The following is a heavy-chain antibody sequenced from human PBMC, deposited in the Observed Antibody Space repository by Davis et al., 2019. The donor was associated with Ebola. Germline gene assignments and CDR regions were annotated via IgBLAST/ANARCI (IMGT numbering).Heavy chain of an antibody. D-gene: IGHD6-13*01. Sequence: ASVKVSCKASGYTFRSYDINWVRQATGQGLEWMGWMNPHSGNTGYAQEFQGRVTMTRDTSISTAYMELSSLRSEDTAVYFCARSSSWYLLDYWGQGTLVTVSS. V-gene: IGHV1-8*01. J-gene: IGHJ4*02. CDR2: MNPHSGNT. CDR1: GYTFRSYD. CDR3: ARSSSWYLLDY.